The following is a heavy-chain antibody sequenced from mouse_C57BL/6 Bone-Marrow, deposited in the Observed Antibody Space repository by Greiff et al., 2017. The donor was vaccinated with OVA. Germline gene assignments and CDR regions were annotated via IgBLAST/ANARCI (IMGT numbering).Heavy chain of an antibody. CDR1: GYTFTSYW. CDR2: IDPSDSYT. V-gene: IGHV1-69*01. J-gene: IGHJ1*03. D-gene: IGHD1-1*01. CDR3: AREYYGSKRGYFDV. Sequence: QVQLQQPGAELVMPGASVKLSCKASGYTFTSYWMHWVKQRPGQGLEWIGEIDPSDSYTNYNQKFKGKSTLTVDKSSSTAYMQLSSLTSEDSAVYYCAREYYGSKRGYFDVWGTGTTVTVSS.